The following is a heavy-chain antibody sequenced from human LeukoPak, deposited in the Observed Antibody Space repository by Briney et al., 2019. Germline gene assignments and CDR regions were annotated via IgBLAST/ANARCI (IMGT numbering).Heavy chain of an antibody. Sequence: SETLPLTCTVFGGSISSSSYYWGWIRQPPGKGLEWIGSIYYSGSTYYNPSLKSRVTISVDTSKNQFSLKLSSVTAADTAVYYCARDSPGIAVAGTAYYFDYWGQGTLVTVSS. CDR3: ARDSPGIAVAGTAYYFDY. CDR1: GGSISSSSYY. D-gene: IGHD6-19*01. CDR2: IYYSGST. V-gene: IGHV4-39*07. J-gene: IGHJ4*02.